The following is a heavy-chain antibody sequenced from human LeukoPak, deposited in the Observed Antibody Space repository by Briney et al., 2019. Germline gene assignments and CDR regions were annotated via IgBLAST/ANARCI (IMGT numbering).Heavy chain of an antibody. D-gene: IGHD3-10*01. CDR3: ARGAVNYGAGSSP. Sequence: PGGSLRLSCAASEFSVGSNYMTWVRQAPGKGLEWVSLIYSGGSTYYADSVKGRFTISRDNAKNSLYLQMNSLRAEDTAVYYCARGAVNYGAGSSPWGQGTLVTVSS. J-gene: IGHJ4*02. V-gene: IGHV3-66*01. CDR2: IYSGGST. CDR1: EFSVGSNY.